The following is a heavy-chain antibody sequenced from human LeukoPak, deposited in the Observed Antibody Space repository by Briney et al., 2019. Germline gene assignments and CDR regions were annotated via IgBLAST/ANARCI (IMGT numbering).Heavy chain of an antibody. CDR1: GFTFSSYW. Sequence: GSLRLSCAASGFTFSSYWMNWVRQAPGKGLEWVANIKKDGSDKFYVDSVKGRFTISRDNAENSLYLQMNSLRAEDTAVYYCARNWDMDYWGQGTLVTVSS. D-gene: IGHD1-26*01. CDR3: ARNWDMDY. J-gene: IGHJ4*02. CDR2: IKKDGSDK. V-gene: IGHV3-7*04.